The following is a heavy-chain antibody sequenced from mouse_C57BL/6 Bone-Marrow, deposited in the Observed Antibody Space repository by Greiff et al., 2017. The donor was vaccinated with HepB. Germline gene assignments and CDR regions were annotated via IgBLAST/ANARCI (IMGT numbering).Heavy chain of an antibody. Sequence: EVKVVESGGGLVQSGRSLRLSCATSGFTFSDFYMEWVRQAPGKGLEWIAASRNKANDYTTEYSASVKGRFIVSRDTSQSILYLQMNALRAEDTAIYYCARDAGSSPSDAMDYWGQGTSVTVSS. CDR2: SRNKANDYTT. CDR1: GFTFSDFY. CDR3: ARDAGSSPSDAMDY. D-gene: IGHD1-1*01. J-gene: IGHJ4*01. V-gene: IGHV7-1*01.